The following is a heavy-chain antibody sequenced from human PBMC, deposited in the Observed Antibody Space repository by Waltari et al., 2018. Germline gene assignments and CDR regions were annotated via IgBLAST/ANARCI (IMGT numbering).Heavy chain of an antibody. D-gene: IGHD1-26*01. CDR3: ARHGRKGSIVRGPDS. CDR2: IYYSGST. V-gene: IGHV4-39*01. CDR1: GGSIRSSSYY. Sequence: QLQLQGSGPGLVNPSETLSLTCTVSGGSIRSSSYYWGGVRQPPGKGLEWIGTIYYSGSTYYNPSLQSRVTISVDTSKSQFSLKLSSVTAADTAVYYCARHGRKGSIVRGPDSWGQGTLVTVSS. J-gene: IGHJ4*02.